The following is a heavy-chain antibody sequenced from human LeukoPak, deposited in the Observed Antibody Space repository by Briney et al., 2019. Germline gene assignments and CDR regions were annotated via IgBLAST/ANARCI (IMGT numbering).Heavy chain of an antibody. CDR2: ISGSGGST. CDR3: AKEKRITMVRGVITTHPGDYYGMDV. Sequence: GGSLRLSCAASGFTFSSYAMSWVRQAPGKGLEWVSAISGSGGSTYYADSVKGRFTISRDNSKNTLYLQMNSLRAEDTAVYYCAKEKRITMVRGVITTHPGDYYGMDVWGQGTTVTVSS. J-gene: IGHJ6*02. V-gene: IGHV3-23*01. CDR1: GFTFSSYA. D-gene: IGHD3-10*01.